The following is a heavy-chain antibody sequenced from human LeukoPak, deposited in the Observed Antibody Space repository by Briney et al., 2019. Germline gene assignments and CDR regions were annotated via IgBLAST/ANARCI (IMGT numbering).Heavy chain of an antibody. D-gene: IGHD6-13*01. CDR3: AKEQNSGIGAAGTLL. J-gene: IGHJ4*02. CDR1: GFTFRNYG. V-gene: IGHV3-30*02. Sequence: GGSLRLSCAASGFTFRNYGMHWVRQAPGKGLEWVAFIRYDGSNKYYADSVKGRFTISRDNSKNTLYLQMNSLRAEDTAVYYCAKEQNSGIGAAGTLLWGQGTLVTVSS. CDR2: IRYDGSNK.